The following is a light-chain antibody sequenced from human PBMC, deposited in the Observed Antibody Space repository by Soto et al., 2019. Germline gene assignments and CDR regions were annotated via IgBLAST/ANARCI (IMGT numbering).Light chain of an antibody. Sequence: DIQMTQSPSTLSGSVGDRVTMTCRASQTICSWLAWYQQKPGKAPKLLIYKASSLKSGVPSRFSGSGSGTEFTLTISSLQPDDFATYYCQQYNTYPWTFGQGTKVDIK. CDR3: QQYNTYPWT. CDR1: QTICSW. J-gene: IGKJ1*01. V-gene: IGKV1-5*03. CDR2: KAS.